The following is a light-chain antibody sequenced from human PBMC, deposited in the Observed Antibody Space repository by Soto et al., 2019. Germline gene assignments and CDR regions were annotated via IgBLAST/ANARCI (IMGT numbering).Light chain of an antibody. J-gene: IGKJ5*01. Sequence: DIVMTQSPASLAVSLGERATINCRSSQSVLYNSNNKNYLAWYQQKPGQPPKLLIYWASSRESGVPDRFSGSGSGTDFPLTISSLQAEDVAVYYCQQYFNTPIPFGQGTRLEI. CDR3: QQYFNTPIP. CDR1: QSVLYNSNNKNY. CDR2: WAS. V-gene: IGKV4-1*01.